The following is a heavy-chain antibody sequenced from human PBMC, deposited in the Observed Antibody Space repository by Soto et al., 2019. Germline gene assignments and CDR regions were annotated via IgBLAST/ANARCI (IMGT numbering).Heavy chain of an antibody. D-gene: IGHD3-9*01. CDR2: IGSSSSYT. CDR1: GFTFSDYY. Sequence: QVQLVESGGGLVKPGGSLRLSCAASGFTFSDYYMSWIRQAPGKGLEWVSYIGSSSSYTNYADSVKGRFTISRDSAKNSLYLQMNSLRAEDTAVYYCVRDADILTGSDAFDIWGQGTMVTVSS. V-gene: IGHV3-11*05. CDR3: VRDADILTGSDAFDI. J-gene: IGHJ3*02.